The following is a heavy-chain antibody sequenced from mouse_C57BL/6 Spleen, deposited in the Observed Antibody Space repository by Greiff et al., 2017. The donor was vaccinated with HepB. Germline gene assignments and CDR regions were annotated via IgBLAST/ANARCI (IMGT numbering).Heavy chain of an antibody. J-gene: IGHJ4*01. CDR3: ARKGDYGNYPLYAMDY. CDR2: IWSGGST. CDR1: GFSLTSYG. Sequence: QVQLQQSGPGLVQPSQSLSITCTVSGFSLTSYGVHWVRQSPGKGLEWLGVIWSGGSTDYNAAFISRLSISKDNSKSQVFFKMNSLQADDTAIYYCARKGDYGNYPLYAMDYWGQGTSVTVSS. V-gene: IGHV2-2*01. D-gene: IGHD2-1*01.